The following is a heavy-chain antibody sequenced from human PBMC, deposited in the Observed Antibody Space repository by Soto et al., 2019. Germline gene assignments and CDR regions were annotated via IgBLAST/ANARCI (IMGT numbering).Heavy chain of an antibody. V-gene: IGHV4-61*01. CDR1: GDSVSSGSYY. CDR2: IYYSGST. CDR3: ARVWNGNSGAFPSLDY. D-gene: IGHD1-1*01. J-gene: IGHJ4*02. Sequence: QVQLQESGPGLVKPSETLSLTCTVSGDSVSSGSYYWTWIRQPPGKGLEWIGYIYYSGSTKYNPSLRSRVTISVDRSRNQFSLRLSSMTTADTAVYYCARVWNGNSGAFPSLDYWGQGTLGTVSS.